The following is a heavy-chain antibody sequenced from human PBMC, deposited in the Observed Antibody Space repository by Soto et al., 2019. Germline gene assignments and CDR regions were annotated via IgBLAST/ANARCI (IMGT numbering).Heavy chain of an antibody. J-gene: IGHJ4*02. CDR3: ARLGATGYYPNSYFDY. D-gene: IGHD3-9*01. CDR1: GGCISSSSYY. CDR2: IYYSGST. Sequence: SETLSLTCTVSGGCISSSSYYWGWIRQPPGKGLEWIGSIYYSGSTYYNPSLKSRVTISVDTSKNQFSLKLSSVTAADTAVYYCARLGATGYYPNSYFDYWGQGTLLTVSS. V-gene: IGHV4-39*01.